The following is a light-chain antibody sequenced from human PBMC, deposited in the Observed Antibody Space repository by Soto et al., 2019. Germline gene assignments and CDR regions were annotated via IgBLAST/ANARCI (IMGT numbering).Light chain of an antibody. CDR3: LLSYSGARGI. Sequence: QAVVTQEPSLTVSPGGTVTLTCGSSTGAVTSGHYPYWFQQKPGQAPRILISDTDNKRSWTPARFSGSLLGGKAALTLSGAQPEDEAEYYCLLSYSGARGIFGPGTK. CDR2: DTD. J-gene: IGLJ1*01. V-gene: IGLV7-46*01. CDR1: TGAVTSGHY.